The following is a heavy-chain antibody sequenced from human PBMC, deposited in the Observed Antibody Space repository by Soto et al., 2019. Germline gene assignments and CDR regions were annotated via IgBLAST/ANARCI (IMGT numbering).Heavy chain of an antibody. CDR3: ARGISSSWYFYYGMDV. CDR1: GGSFSGYY. D-gene: IGHD6-13*01. J-gene: IGHJ6*02. CDR2: INHSGST. V-gene: IGHV4-34*01. Sequence: QVQLQQWGAGLLKPSETLSLTCAVYGGSFSGYYWSWIRQPPGKGLEWIGEINHSGSTNYNPSLKSRVPISVDTSKNQFSLKLSSVTAADTAVYYCARGISSSWYFYYGMDVWGQGTTVTVSS.